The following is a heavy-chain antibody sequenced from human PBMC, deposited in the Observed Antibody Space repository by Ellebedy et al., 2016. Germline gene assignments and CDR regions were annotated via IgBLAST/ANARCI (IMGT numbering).Heavy chain of an antibody. Sequence: GESLKISXKGSGYSFTSYWIGWVRQMPGKGLEWMVIIYPADSATMYSPSFQGQVTISADKSISTAYLQWSSLKASDTAMYYCATAVTFGGVILDYWGQGTLVTVSS. J-gene: IGHJ4*02. V-gene: IGHV5-51*01. CDR1: GYSFTSYW. CDR2: IYPADSAT. CDR3: ATAVTFGGVILDY. D-gene: IGHD3-16*02.